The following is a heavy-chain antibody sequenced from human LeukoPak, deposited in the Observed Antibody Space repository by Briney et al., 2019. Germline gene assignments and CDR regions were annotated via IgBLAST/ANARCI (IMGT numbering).Heavy chain of an antibody. D-gene: IGHD3-9*01. CDR2: INSDGSTT. CDR1: GFTFSSSW. CDR3: AKDWLFQGAFDI. V-gene: IGHV3-74*01. J-gene: IGHJ3*02. Sequence: GGSLRLSCAASGFTFSSSWMHWVRQAPGKGLVWVSRINSDGSTTTYADSVKGRFTISRDNSKNTLYLQMNSLRAEDTAVYYCAKDWLFQGAFDIWGQGTMVTVSS.